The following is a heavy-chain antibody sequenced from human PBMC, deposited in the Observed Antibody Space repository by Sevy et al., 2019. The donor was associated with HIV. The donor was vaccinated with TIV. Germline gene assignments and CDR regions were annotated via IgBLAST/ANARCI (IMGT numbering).Heavy chain of an antibody. J-gene: IGHJ5*02. CDR3: ARGRPGGYGFYWFDP. CDR2: IKQDGSEK. Sequence: GSLRLSCAASGFTFSSYWMSWVRQAPGKGLEWVANIKQDGSEKYYVDSVKGRFTISRDNAKNSLYLQMNSLRAEDTAVYYCARGRPGGYGFYWFDPWGQGTLVTVSS. CDR1: GFTFSSYW. V-gene: IGHV3-7*01. D-gene: IGHD5-18*01.